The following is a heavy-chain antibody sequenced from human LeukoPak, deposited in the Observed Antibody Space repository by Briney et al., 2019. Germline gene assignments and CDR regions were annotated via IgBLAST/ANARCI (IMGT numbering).Heavy chain of an antibody. V-gene: IGHV3-9*01. CDR1: GFTFDDYA. J-gene: IGHJ4*02. CDR3: AADTRYFFDY. Sequence: SGGSLRLSCAASGFTFDDYAMHWVRQAPGKGLEWVSGISWNSGSIGYADSVKGRFTISRDNAKNSLYLQMNSLRAEDTALYYCAADTRYFFDYWGQGTLVTVSS. CDR2: ISWNSGSI.